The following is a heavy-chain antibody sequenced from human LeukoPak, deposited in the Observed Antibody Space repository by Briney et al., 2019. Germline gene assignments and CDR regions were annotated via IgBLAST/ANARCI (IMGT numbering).Heavy chain of an antibody. J-gene: IGHJ4*02. V-gene: IGHV3-43*02. CDR1: GFTFDDYA. CDR3: AKLPLRFLEWPPDY. D-gene: IGHD3-3*01. Sequence: GGSLRLSCAASGFTFDDYAMHWVRQAPGKGLEWVSLISGDGGSTYYADSVKGRFTISRDNSKNSLYLLMNSLRTEDTALYYCAKLPLRFLEWPPDYWGQGTLVTVSS. CDR2: ISGDGGST.